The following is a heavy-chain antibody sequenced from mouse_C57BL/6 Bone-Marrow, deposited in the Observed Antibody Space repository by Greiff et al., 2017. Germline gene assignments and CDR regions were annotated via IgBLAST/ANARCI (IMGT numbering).Heavy chain of an antibody. Sequence: EVKVEESGGGLVKPGGSLKLSCAASGFTFSSYTMSWVRQTPEKRLEWVATISGGGGNTYYPDSVKGRFTISRDNAKNTLYLQMSSLRSEDTALYYCARHRYYYGFYAMDYWGQGTSVTVSS. CDR2: ISGGGGNT. CDR3: ARHRYYYGFYAMDY. J-gene: IGHJ4*01. V-gene: IGHV5-9*01. D-gene: IGHD1-1*01. CDR1: GFTFSSYT.